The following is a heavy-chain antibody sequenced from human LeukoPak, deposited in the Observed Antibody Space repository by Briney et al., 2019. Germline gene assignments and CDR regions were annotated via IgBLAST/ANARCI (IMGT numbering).Heavy chain of an antibody. CDR2: IKSEGEGATT. Sequence: GGSLRLSCVSSGFTIGTAWMSWVRQAPGKGLEWLGHIKSEGEGATTDYAAPAKGRFAISRDDSKNMIYLQMSSLKIDNTAIYYCIAHFPYFYGFDVWGKGTTVTVSS. CDR1: GFTIGTAW. D-gene: IGHD3-3*02. CDR3: IAHFPYFYGFDV. J-gene: IGHJ6*04. V-gene: IGHV3-15*01.